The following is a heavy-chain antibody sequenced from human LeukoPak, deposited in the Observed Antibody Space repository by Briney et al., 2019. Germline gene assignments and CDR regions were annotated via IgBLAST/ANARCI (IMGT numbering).Heavy chain of an antibody. D-gene: IGHD2-2*02. J-gene: IGHJ5*02. V-gene: IGHV3-30-3*01. Sequence: GRSLRLSCAASGFTFSSYAMHWVRQAPGKGLEWVAVISYDGSNKYYADSVKGRFTISGDNSKNTLYLQMNSLRAEDTAVYYCARSRPATAILAHWGQGTLVTVSS. CDR2: ISYDGSNK. CDR3: ARSRPATAILAH. CDR1: GFTFSSYA.